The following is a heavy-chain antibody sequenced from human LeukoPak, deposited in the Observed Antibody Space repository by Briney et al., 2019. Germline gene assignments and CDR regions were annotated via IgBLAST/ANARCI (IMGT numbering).Heavy chain of an antibody. CDR3: ARGGGDVDTAIPPYFDY. CDR1: GFTFDDYG. V-gene: IGHV3-20*04. J-gene: IGHJ4*02. D-gene: IGHD5-18*01. Sequence: GGSLRLSCAASGFTFDDYGMSWVRQAPGKGLEWVSGINWNGGSTGYADSVKGRFTISRDNARNSLYLQMNSLRAEDTALYYCARGGGDVDTAIPPYFDYWGQGTLVTVSS. CDR2: INWNGGST.